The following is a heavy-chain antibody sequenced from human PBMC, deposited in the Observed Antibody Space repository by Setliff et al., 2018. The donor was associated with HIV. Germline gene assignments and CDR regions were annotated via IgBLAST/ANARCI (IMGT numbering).Heavy chain of an antibody. V-gene: IGHV4-39*07. J-gene: IGHJ6*02. Sequence: PSETLSLTCTVSGGSISNSIYFWDWIRQPPGKGLEWIGSAGSADYGGNAYYNPSLKSRVTISVETSKNQFSLKLTSVTAADTAVYYCARSYCGGGLCFRGLDLWGQGTTVTVSS. D-gene: IGHD2-21*01. CDR3: ARSYCGGGLCFRGLDL. CDR1: GGSISNSIYF. CDR2: AGSADYGGNA.